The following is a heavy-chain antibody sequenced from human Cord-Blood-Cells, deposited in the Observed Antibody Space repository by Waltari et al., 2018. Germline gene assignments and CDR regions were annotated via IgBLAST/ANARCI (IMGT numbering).Heavy chain of an antibody. D-gene: IGHD1-26*01. CDR3: AREGGDWYFDL. J-gene: IGHJ2*01. Sequence: QVQLVESGGGVVQPGRSLRLSCAASGFTFSSYAMHWVRQAPGKGMEWVAVISYDRSNKYYADSVKGRFTISRDNSKNTLYLQMNSLRAEDTAVYYCAREGGDWYFDLWGRGTLVTVSS. CDR2: ISYDRSNK. V-gene: IGHV3-30*04. CDR1: GFTFSSYA.